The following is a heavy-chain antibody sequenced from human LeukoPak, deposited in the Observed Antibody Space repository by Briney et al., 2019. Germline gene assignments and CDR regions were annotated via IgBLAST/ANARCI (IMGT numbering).Heavy chain of an antibody. CDR1: GFTFSNYA. V-gene: IGHV3-23*01. J-gene: IGHJ4*02. CDR2: ITGDGGTT. Sequence: GSLRLSCAASGFTFSNYAMSWVRQAPAKGLEWVSAITGDGGTTYYSDSVKGRFTISRDNSENTLHLQMGSLSPEDTAIYYCAKDLAGTGWPIDYWGQGTLVTVSS. CDR3: AKDLAGTGWPIDY. D-gene: IGHD6-25*01.